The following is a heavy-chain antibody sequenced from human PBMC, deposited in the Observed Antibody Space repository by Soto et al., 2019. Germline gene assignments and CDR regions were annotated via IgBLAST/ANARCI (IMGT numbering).Heavy chain of an antibody. CDR1: GFTLGRYG. D-gene: IGHD5-18*01. CDR2: VRHNGQGT. J-gene: IGHJ4*02. Sequence: GGSLRLSCAASGFTLGRYGMSWVRQAPGKGLECVSAVRHNGQGTYYADSVKGWFTISRDNSKNTLYLQMNSLSAEDTAVYYCAKGCVQLWPRPYFDYWGQGTLVTVSS. CDR3: AKGCVQLWPRPYFDY. V-gene: IGHV3-23*01.